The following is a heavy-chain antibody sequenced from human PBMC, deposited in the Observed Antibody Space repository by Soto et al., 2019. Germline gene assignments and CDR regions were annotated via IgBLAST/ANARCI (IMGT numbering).Heavy chain of an antibody. V-gene: IGHV1-2*04. CDR3: ARGLGSEDNHDY. J-gene: IGHJ4*02. D-gene: IGHD7-27*01. CDR2: INPNSGGT. Sequence: ASVKVSCKASGYTFTGYYMHWVRQAPGQGLEWMGWINPNSGGTNCAQKFQGWVTMTRDTSISTAYMELSRLRSDDTAVYYCARGLGSEDNHDYWGQGTLVTVSS. CDR1: GYTFTGYY.